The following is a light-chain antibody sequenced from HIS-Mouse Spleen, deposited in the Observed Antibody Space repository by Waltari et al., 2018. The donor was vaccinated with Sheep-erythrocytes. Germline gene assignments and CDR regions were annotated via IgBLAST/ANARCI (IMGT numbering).Light chain of an antibody. CDR3: CSYAGSSTWV. V-gene: IGLV3-25*03. CDR1: ALPKQY. J-gene: IGLJ3*02. CDR2: KDS. Sequence: SYELTQPPSVSVSPGQTARITCSGDALPKQYAYWYQQKPGQAPVLVIYKDSERPSGIPARFSGSKSGNTASLTISGLQAEDEADYYCCSYAGSSTWVFGGGTKLTVL.